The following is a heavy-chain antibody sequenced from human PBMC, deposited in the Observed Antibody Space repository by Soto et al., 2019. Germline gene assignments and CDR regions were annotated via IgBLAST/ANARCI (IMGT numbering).Heavy chain of an antibody. D-gene: IGHD6-19*01. J-gene: IGHJ4*02. CDR2: ISTFNGNA. V-gene: IGHV1-18*04. CDR3: ARLHGYCSGWYDY. CDR1: GYTFSSNG. Sequence: QVQLVQSGAEVKKPGASVKVSCKASGYTFSSNGVSWVRQAPGQGLEWMGWISTFNGNAHFAQKFQGRVTMTTDTSTNTAYMELRSLSSDDTAVYYCARLHGYCSGWYDYWGQGTLVTVSS.